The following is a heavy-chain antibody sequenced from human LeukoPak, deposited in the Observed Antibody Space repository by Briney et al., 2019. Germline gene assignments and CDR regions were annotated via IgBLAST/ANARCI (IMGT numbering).Heavy chain of an antibody. J-gene: IGHJ4*02. CDR1: GFTFSGHW. Sequence: GGSLRLSCAASGFTFSGHWMSWVRQAPGKGREWVANINQGGSDKYYVDSVKGRFTISRDNANNLLYLQMNSLRGEDTAVYYCTRDRSRAEDDWGQGTLLTVSS. CDR3: TRDRSRAEDD. CDR2: INQGGSDK. V-gene: IGHV3-7*01. D-gene: IGHD1-14*01.